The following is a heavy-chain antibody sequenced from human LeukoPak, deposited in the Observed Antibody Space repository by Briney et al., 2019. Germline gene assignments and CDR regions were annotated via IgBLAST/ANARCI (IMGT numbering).Heavy chain of an antibody. CDR2: ISGSGGST. CDR1: GFTFSSYA. CDR3: AKDVLWTMVTTGFDY. Sequence: GGSLRLSCAASGFTFSSYAMSWVRQAPGKGLEWVSAISGSGGSTYYADSVKGRFTISRDNSKNTLYLQMNSLRADDTAVYYCAKDVLWTMVTTGFDYWGQGTLVTVSS. D-gene: IGHD4-17*01. V-gene: IGHV3-23*01. J-gene: IGHJ4*02.